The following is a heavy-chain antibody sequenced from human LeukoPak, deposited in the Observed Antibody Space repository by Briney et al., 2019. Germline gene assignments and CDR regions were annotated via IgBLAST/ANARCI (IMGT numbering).Heavy chain of an antibody. J-gene: IGHJ4*02. CDR3: AIQGDYDILTGYPFDY. CDR2: IIPIFGTA. Sequence: ASVKVSCKASGGTFSSYAISWVRQAPGQGHEWMGGIIPIFGTANYAQKFQGRVTITADESTSTAYMELSSLRSEDTAVYYCAIQGDYDILTGYPFDYWGQGTLVTVSS. V-gene: IGHV1-69*13. D-gene: IGHD3-9*01. CDR1: GGTFSSYA.